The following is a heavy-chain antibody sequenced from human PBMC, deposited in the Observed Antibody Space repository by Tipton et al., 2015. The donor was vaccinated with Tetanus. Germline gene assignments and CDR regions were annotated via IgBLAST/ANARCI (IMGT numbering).Heavy chain of an antibody. D-gene: IGHD3-10*01. V-gene: IGHV1-69*01. J-gene: IGHJ4*02. CDR2: ITPIFGTT. CDR1: GGTFTNYA. Sequence: QSGPEVKKPGSSVKVSCKASGGTFTNYALSWVRQAPGQGLEWVGGITPIFGTTNSAPKFQGRVTISADESTNTAYMELSSLRSEDTAVYYCARVVRGSGSHIRAVDYWGQGTLVTVSS. CDR3: ARVVRGSGSHIRAVDY.